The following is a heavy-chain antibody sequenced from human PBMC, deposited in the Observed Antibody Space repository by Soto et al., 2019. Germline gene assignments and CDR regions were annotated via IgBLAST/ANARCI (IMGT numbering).Heavy chain of an antibody. D-gene: IGHD6-13*01. CDR2: INWNGGST. CDR1: GFTFDDYG. V-gene: IGHV3-20*04. CDR3: AGETYGIAAAGIRFDGMDV. J-gene: IGHJ6*02. Sequence: GGSLRLSCAASGFTFDDYGMSWVRQAPGKGLEWVSGINWNGGSTGYADSVKGRFTISRDNAKNSLYLQMNSLRAEDTALYYCAGETYGIAAAGIRFDGMDVWGQGTTVTVSS.